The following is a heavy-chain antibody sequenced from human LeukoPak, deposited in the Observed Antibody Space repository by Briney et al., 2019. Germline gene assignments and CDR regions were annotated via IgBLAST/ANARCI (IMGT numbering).Heavy chain of an antibody. V-gene: IGHV1-46*01. CDR1: GYTFTSYG. J-gene: IGHJ4*02. CDR3: AKTHSHFPPYFDY. CDR2: INPSCGST. D-gene: IGHD4-11*01. Sequence: GASVKVSCKASGYTFTSYGISWVRQAPGQGLEWMGIINPSCGSTSYAQKFEGRVTMTRDMYTSTVYMELSSLRSEDTAMYYCAKTHSHFPPYFDYWGQGTLVIVSS.